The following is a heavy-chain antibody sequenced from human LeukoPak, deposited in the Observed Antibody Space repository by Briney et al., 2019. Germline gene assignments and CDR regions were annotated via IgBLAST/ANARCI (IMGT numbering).Heavy chain of an antibody. V-gene: IGHV3-74*01. CDR2: INPDGSRT. CDR1: GFTFSTYW. CDR3: ARDLRGNRYY. J-gene: IGHJ4*02. Sequence: GGSLRLSCAASGFTFSTYWLHWVRQAPGKGLVWVSRINPDGSRTDYADSVKGRFTISRDNAKNTLYLQMNSLRAEDTAVYFCARDLRGNRYYWGQGTLVTVSS. D-gene: IGHD4-23*01.